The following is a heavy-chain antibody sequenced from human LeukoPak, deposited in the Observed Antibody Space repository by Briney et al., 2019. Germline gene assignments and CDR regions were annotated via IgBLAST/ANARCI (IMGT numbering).Heavy chain of an antibody. CDR2: INSDGSST. J-gene: IGHJ4*02. D-gene: IGHD2-15*01. V-gene: IGHV3-74*01. Sequence: GGSLRLSCAASGVTFSSYWMHWVRQAPGKGLVWVSRINSDGSSTSYADSVKGRFTISRDNAKNTLYLQMNSLRAEDTAVYYCARVGGRLYYFDYWGQGTLVTVSS. CDR1: GVTFSSYW. CDR3: ARVGGRLYYFDY.